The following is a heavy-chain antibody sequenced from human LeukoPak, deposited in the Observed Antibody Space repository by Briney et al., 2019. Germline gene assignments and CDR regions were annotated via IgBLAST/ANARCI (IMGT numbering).Heavy chain of an antibody. CDR1: GFTFSSYA. J-gene: IGHJ4*02. Sequence: GGSLRLSCAASGFTFSSYAMSWVRQAPGKGLEWVSAISGSGGSTYYADSVKGRFTISRDNSKNTLYLQMSSLRAEDTAVYYCATSLSTGTTTYDYWGQGTLVTVSS. CDR2: ISGSGGST. CDR3: ATSLSTGTTTYDY. V-gene: IGHV3-23*01. D-gene: IGHD1-7*01.